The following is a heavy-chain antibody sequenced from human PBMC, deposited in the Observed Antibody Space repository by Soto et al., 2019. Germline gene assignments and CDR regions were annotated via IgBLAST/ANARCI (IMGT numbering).Heavy chain of an antibody. CDR3: ARSWGYYDSSGDPNPLHRPDDAFDI. Sequence: ASVKVSCKASGGTFSSYAISWVRQAPGQGLEWMGGIIPIFGTANYAQKFQGRVTITADESTSTAYMELSSLRSEDTAVYYCARSWGYYDSSGDPNPLHRPDDAFDIWGQGTMVTVSS. J-gene: IGHJ3*02. V-gene: IGHV1-69*13. CDR1: GGTFSSYA. D-gene: IGHD3-22*01. CDR2: IIPIFGTA.